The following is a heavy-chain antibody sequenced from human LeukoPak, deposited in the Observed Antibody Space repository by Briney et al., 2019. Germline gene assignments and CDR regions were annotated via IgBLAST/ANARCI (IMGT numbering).Heavy chain of an antibody. Sequence: PGGSLRLSCAASGFTFNTYWMHWVRQAPGKGLEWVSSISSSSSYIYYADSVKGRFTISRDNAKNSLYLQMNSLRAEDTAVYYCAIHGDYTIGYWGQGTLVTVSS. V-gene: IGHV3-21*01. CDR3: AIHGDYTIGY. CDR2: ISSSSSYI. CDR1: GFTFNTYW. J-gene: IGHJ4*02. D-gene: IGHD4-17*01.